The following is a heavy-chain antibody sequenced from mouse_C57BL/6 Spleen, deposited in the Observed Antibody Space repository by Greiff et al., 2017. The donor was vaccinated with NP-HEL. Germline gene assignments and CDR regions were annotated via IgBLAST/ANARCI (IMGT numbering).Heavy chain of an antibody. J-gene: IGHJ4*01. CDR2: IDPETGGT. CDR1: GYTFTDYE. CDR3: TRNRGMDY. Sequence: VQLVESGAELVRPGASVTLSCKASGYTFTDYEMHWVKQTPVHGLEWIGAIDPETGGTAYNQKFKGKATLTADKSSSTAYMELRSLTSEDSAVYYCTRNRGMDYWGQGTSVTVSS. V-gene: IGHV1-15*01.